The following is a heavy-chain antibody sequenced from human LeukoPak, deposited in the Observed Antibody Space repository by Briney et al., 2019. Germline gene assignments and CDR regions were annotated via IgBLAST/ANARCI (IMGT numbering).Heavy chain of an antibody. V-gene: IGHV3-23*01. D-gene: IGHD3-10*01. J-gene: IGHJ6*03. CDR2: ISGSGGST. CDR3: AKGGEAKWFGELIKTRYYYYMDV. CDR1: GFTFSSYA. Sequence: PGGSLRLSCAASGFTFSSYAMSWVRQAPGKGLEWVSAISGSGGSTYSADSVKGRFTISRDNSKNTLYLQMNSLRAEDTAVYYCAKGGEAKWFGELIKTRYYYYMDVWGKGTTVTVSS.